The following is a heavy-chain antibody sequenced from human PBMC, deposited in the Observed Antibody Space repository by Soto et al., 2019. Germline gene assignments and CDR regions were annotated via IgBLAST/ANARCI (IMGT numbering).Heavy chain of an antibody. CDR2: INTYNGMT. V-gene: IGHV1-18*01. J-gene: IGHJ4*02. D-gene: IGHD5-12*01. CDR3: AKSPRGEMATD. CDR1: GYTFINYH. Sequence: QVQLVQSGGEVKKPGASVTVSCKASGYTFINYHITWVRQAPGQGLEWMAWINTYNGMTDYAQRFQGRVTMTRDTSTSTAYMQLRHLGSDDPAVYFCAKSPRGEMATDWGQGTLVTVSS.